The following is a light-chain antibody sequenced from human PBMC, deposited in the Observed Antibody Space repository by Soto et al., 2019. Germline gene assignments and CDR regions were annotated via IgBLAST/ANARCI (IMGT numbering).Light chain of an antibody. CDR2: DVT. Sequence: QSALTQPASVSGSPGQSITISCTGTSSDVGGYDYVSWCQQHPGKAPKLMIYDVTNRPSGVSNRFSGSKSGNTASLTISGLQAEDEADYYCISYASINTYVFGTGTKLTVL. V-gene: IGLV2-14*01. CDR3: ISYASINTYV. J-gene: IGLJ1*01. CDR1: SSDVGGYDY.